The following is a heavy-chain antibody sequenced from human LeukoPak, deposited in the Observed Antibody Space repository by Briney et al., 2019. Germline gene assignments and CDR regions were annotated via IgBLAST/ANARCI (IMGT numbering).Heavy chain of an antibody. J-gene: IGHJ4*02. D-gene: IGHD6-13*01. CDR2: IYPGDSDT. CDR3: ARPGRGYSSSWYMDY. CDR1: GYTFTSYW. Sequence: GESLKISCKGSGYTFTSYWIGWVRQMPGKGLEWMGVIYPGDSDTRYSPSLRGQVTISADMSISTAYLQWSSLKASDTAIYYCARPGRGYSSSWYMDYWGQGTLVTVSS. V-gene: IGHV5-51*01.